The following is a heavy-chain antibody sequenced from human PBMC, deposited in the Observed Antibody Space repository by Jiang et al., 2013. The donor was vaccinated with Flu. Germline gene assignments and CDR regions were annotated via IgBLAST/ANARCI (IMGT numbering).Heavy chain of an antibody. CDR1: GGSFSGYY. J-gene: IGHJ4*02. V-gene: IGHV4-39*01. D-gene: IGHD1-26*01. CDR3: ARMGPRRREETIVGANLPPNI. CDR2: IYYSEST. Sequence: SLTCAVYGGSFSGYYWGWIRQPPGKGLEWIGSIYYSESTYYNPSLKSRVTISVDTSKNQFSLKLSSVTAADTAVYYCARMGPRRREETIVGANLPPNIWGQGTLVTVSS.